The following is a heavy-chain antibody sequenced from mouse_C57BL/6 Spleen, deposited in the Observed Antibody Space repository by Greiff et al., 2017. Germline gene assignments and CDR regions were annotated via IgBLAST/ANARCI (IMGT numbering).Heavy chain of an antibody. CDR3: ARERYDYEYYFDY. CDR2: ISYDGSN. J-gene: IGHJ2*01. D-gene: IGHD2-4*01. Sequence: EVKLMESGPGLVKPSQSLSLTCSVTGYSITSGYYWNWIRQFPGNKLEWMGYISYDGSNNYNPSLKNRISITRDTSKNQFFLKLNSVTTEDTATYYCARERYDYEYYFDYWGQGTTLTVSS. CDR1: GYSITSGYY. V-gene: IGHV3-6*01.